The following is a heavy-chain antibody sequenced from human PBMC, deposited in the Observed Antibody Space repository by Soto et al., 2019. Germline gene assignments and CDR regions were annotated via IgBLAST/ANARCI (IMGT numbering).Heavy chain of an antibody. CDR1: GFSLSTSGMC. V-gene: IGHV2-70*01. J-gene: IGHJ3*02. CDR3: ARSPGIAVAGTSRGAFDI. CDR2: IDWDDDK. Sequence: SGPTLVNPTQTLTLTCTFSGFSLSTSGMCVSWIRQPPGKALEWLALIDWDDDKYYSTSLKTRLTISKDTSKNQVVLTMTNMDPVDTATYYCARSPGIAVAGTSRGAFDIWGQGTMVTVS. D-gene: IGHD6-19*01.